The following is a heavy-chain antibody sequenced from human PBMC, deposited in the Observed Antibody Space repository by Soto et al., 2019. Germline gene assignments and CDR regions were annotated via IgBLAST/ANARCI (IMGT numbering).Heavy chain of an antibody. V-gene: IGHV4-30-2*01. CDR2: IYDNGNT. D-gene: IGHD3-3*01. Sequence: QLQLQESGSGLVKPSQTPSLMCDVSGGSITRGGYSWSWIRQLPGKGLEWLGYIYDNGNTYYNASLKSRVTISVDRSKNQFSLNLTSVTAADTAVYYCARWSPLYGMDVWGQGATVTVSS. CDR1: GGSITRGGYS. CDR3: ARWSPLYGMDV. J-gene: IGHJ6*02.